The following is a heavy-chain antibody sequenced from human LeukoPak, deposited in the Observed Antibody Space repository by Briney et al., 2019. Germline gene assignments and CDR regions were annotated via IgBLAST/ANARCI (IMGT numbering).Heavy chain of an antibody. CDR1: GYTFTSYG. Sequence: GASVKVSCQASGYTFTSYGISWVRQAPGQGLEWMGWISAYNGNTNYAQKLQGRVTMTTDTSTSTAYMELRSLRSDDTAVYYCARDKPYCSSTSCYAGGWFDPWGQGTLVTVSS. CDR2: ISAYNGNT. CDR3: ARDKPYCSSTSCYAGGWFDP. V-gene: IGHV1-18*01. J-gene: IGHJ5*02. D-gene: IGHD2-2*01.